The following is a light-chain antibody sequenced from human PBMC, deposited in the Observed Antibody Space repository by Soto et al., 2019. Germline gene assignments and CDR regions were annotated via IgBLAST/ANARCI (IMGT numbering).Light chain of an antibody. J-gene: IGLJ1*01. CDR2: AVS. V-gene: IGLV2-14*01. CDR1: SSDIGGYNS. CDR3: AAWDDILNGYV. Sequence: QSVLTQPASVSGSPGQSITISCTGTSSDIGGYNSVSWYQQHPGKAPKLVIYAVSNRPSGVSSRFSGSKSGNTASLTMSGLQAEDEADYYCAAWDDILNGYVFGGGTKVTVL.